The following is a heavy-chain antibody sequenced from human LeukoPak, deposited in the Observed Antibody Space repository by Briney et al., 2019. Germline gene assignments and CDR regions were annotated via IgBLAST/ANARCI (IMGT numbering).Heavy chain of an antibody. CDR3: ARDQTIAVAGIIDY. D-gene: IGHD6-19*01. J-gene: IGHJ4*02. V-gene: IGHV3-21*01. CDR1: GFTFSSYG. CDR2: ISSSSSYI. Sequence: PGGSLRLSCAASGFTFSSYGMHWVRQAPGKGLEWVSSISSSSSYIYYADSVKGRFTISRDNAKNSLYLQMNSLRAEDTAVYYCARDQTIAVAGIIDYWGQGTLVTVSS.